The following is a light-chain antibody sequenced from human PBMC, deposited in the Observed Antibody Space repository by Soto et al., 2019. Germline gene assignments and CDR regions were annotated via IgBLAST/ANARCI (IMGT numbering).Light chain of an antibody. CDR1: QSVSSN. CDR2: GAS. V-gene: IGKV3-15*01. J-gene: IGKJ1*01. Sequence: IVMTQSPVTLSVSPGQRATLSCRASQSVSSNLAWYQQKPGQAPRLLIYGASTRATGIPARFSGSGSGTEFNLTITSLQSEDFAVYYCQQYDNRPGTFGQGAKVEIK. CDR3: QQYDNRPGT.